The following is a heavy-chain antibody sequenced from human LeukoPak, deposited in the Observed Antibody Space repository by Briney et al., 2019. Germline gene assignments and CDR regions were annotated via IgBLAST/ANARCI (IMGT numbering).Heavy chain of an antibody. J-gene: IGHJ4*02. Sequence: PGGSLRLSCAASGFTFSSYEMNWVRQAPGKGLEWVSYISSSGSTTYYADSVKGRFTISRDNVKNSLYLQMNSLRDEDTAVYYCARDRTARRSVGATTYDYWGQGTLVTVSS. CDR1: GFTFSSYE. CDR2: ISSSGSTT. D-gene: IGHD1-26*01. V-gene: IGHV3-48*03. CDR3: ARDRTARRSVGATTYDY.